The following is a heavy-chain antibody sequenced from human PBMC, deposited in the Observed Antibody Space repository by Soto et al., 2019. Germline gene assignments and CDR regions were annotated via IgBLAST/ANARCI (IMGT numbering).Heavy chain of an antibody. J-gene: IGHJ6*02. CDR3: ARPNSYPAYSGYDSPYYYYYYGMDV. CDR2: IIPIFGTA. D-gene: IGHD5-12*01. Sequence: SVKVSCKASGGTFSSYAISWVRQAPGQGLEWMGGIIPIFGTANYAQKFQGRVTITADESTSTAYMELSSLRSEDTAVYYCARPNSYPAYSGYDSPYYYYYYGMDVWGQGTTVTVSS. V-gene: IGHV1-69*13. CDR1: GGTFSSYA.